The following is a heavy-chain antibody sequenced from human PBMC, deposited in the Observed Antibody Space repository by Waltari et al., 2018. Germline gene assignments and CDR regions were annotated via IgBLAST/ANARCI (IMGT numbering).Heavy chain of an antibody. V-gene: IGHV4-39*01. D-gene: IGHD2-21*02. J-gene: IGHJ4*02. CDR2: IYYSVST. CDR1: GGYISSSRYY. CDR3: ATPGRTVVTRVDY. Sequence: QLQLQESCPGLGKPSETLSLTCTVSGGYISSSRYYWRWLAQPPGKGLEWIGSIYYSVSTYYNPSLKSRVTISVDTSKNHFSLKLSSVTTADTAVYYCATPGRTVVTRVDYWGQGTLVTVSS.